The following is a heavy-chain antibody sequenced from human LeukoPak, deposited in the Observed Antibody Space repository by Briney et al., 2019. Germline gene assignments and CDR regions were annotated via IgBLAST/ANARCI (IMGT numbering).Heavy chain of an antibody. CDR1: GFTFSNYT. J-gene: IGHJ6*03. CDR2: ITTSGSYI. V-gene: IGHV3-21*01. CDR3: ARDRYYGSGLMDV. Sequence: GGSLRLSCAASGFTFSNYTMNWVRQAPGKGLGWVSSITTSGSYIYYADSVQGRFTISRDNAKNSLYLHMNSLRAEDTAVYYCARDRYYGSGLMDVWGKGTTVTISS. D-gene: IGHD3-10*01.